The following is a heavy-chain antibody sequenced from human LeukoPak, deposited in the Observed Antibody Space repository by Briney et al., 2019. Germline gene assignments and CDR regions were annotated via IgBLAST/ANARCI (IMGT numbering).Heavy chain of an antibody. V-gene: IGHV3-64*01. D-gene: IGHD4-11*01. CDR3: ARGSNCDS. Sequence: GGSLRLSCVASGFTFSSYAMHWVRQAPGKGLEYVSAISSNGGSTYYANSVKGRFTISRDNAKNSLYLQMNGLRAEDTAVYYCARGSNCDSWGQGTLVTVSS. J-gene: IGHJ4*02. CDR1: GFTFSSYA. CDR2: ISSNGGST.